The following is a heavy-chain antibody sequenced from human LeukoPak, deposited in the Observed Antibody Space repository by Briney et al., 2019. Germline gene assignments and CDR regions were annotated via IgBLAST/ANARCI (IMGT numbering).Heavy chain of an antibody. D-gene: IGHD3-10*01. CDR2: INPNSGGT. J-gene: IGHJ3*01. V-gene: IGHV1-2*02. CDR1: GYTFTGYY. Sequence: GASVKVSCKASGYTFTGYYMHWVRQAPGQWLEWMGWINPNSGGTNYAQKFQGRVTMTRDTSISTAYMELSRLRSDDTAVYYCARDRGYYGSADYYTLDALDVWGQGTLVTVSS. CDR3: ARDRGYYGSADYYTLDALDV.